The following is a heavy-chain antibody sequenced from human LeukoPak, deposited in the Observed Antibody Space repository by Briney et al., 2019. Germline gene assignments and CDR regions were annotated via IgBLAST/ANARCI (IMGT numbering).Heavy chain of an antibody. Sequence: GGSLRLSCAASRFTFSSYWMSWVRQAPGKGLEWVANIKQDGSDKYYVDSVKGRFTISRDNAKNSLYLQMNSLRAEDTAVYYCARDLAALLAVAGNYFDYWGQGTLVTVSS. CDR3: ARDLAALLAVAGNYFDY. CDR1: RFTFSSYW. V-gene: IGHV3-7*01. D-gene: IGHD6-19*01. CDR2: IKQDGSDK. J-gene: IGHJ4*02.